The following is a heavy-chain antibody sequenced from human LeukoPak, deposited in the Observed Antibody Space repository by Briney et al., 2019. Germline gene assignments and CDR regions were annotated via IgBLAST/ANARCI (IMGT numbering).Heavy chain of an antibody. D-gene: IGHD6-13*01. CDR1: GVSISSVDW. Sequence: SETLSLTCAVSGVSISSVDWWSWVRQSPEKGLEWIGEIYHSGTTKYNPSLKSRVTISVDTSKNQFSLKLSSVTAADTAVYYCARGTAAGNLMDFDYWGQGTLVTVSS. J-gene: IGHJ4*02. CDR2: IYHSGTT. CDR3: ARGTAAGNLMDFDY. V-gene: IGHV4-4*02.